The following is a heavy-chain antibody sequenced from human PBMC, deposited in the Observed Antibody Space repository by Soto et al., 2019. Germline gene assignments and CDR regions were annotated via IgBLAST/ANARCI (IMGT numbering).Heavy chain of an antibody. CDR2: ISGSGGST. CDR1: GFTFSSYA. D-gene: IGHD6-19*01. V-gene: IGHV3-23*01. Sequence: EVQLLESGGGLVQPGGSLRLSCAASGFTFSSYAMSWVRQAPGKGLEWVSAISGSGGSTYYADSVKGRFTISRDNSKNTLYLQMNSLRADDTAVYYCAKSLLAYSCGWYFDYWGQGTLVIVSS. CDR3: AKSLLAYSCGWYFDY. J-gene: IGHJ4*02.